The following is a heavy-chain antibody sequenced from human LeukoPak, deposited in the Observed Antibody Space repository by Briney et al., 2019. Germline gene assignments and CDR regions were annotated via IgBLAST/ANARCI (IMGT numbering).Heavy chain of an antibody. CDR1: EFTFSSYS. V-gene: IGHV3-48*04. J-gene: IGHJ5*02. CDR3: ARDVTYHGGDWFDP. CDR2: ISSTASSI. D-gene: IGHD4-23*01. Sequence: GGSLRLSCAASEFTFSSYSMSWFRQAPGKGLEWVSYISSTASSINYADSVKGRFTISRDNAKNSLYLQMNSLRAEDTAVYYCARDVTYHGGDWFDPWGQGTLVTVSS.